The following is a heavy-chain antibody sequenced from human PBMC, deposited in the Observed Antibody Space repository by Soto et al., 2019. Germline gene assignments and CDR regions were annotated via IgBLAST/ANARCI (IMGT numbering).Heavy chain of an antibody. Sequence: QVQLQESGPGLVRPSQTLSLTCTVSGGSISYDHYHWTWIRQPPGKGLKLIGYIHYSGSVFYNPSLRSRTSMSVDTSKKLFSLKLSPVTAATTAVYFCAREVDGGDRDYYGMDVWGQGTTVTVS. CDR1: GGSISYDHYH. V-gene: IGHV4-30-4*01. D-gene: IGHD2-21*02. J-gene: IGHJ6*02. CDR2: IHYSGSV. CDR3: AREVDGGDRDYYGMDV.